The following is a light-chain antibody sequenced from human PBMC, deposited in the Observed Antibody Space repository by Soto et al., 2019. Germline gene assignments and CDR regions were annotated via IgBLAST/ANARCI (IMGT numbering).Light chain of an antibody. Sequence: DSQMPQSPSSLSASVGDRVIITCRASQSISSYLNWYQQRPGKAPKLLISAASNLQSGVPSRFSGSGSGTDFTLTISSLQPEDFATYCCLQIYRTPYTFGQGTNLEIK. J-gene: IGKJ2*01. CDR2: AAS. CDR1: QSISSY. CDR3: LQIYRTPYT. V-gene: IGKV1-39*01.